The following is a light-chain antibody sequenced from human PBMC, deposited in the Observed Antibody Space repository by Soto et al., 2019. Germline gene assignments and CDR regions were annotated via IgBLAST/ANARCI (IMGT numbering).Light chain of an antibody. V-gene: IGLV2-23*02. Sequence: QSALTQPGSVSGSPGQSITISCTGTSSDVGSYNLVSWYQQHPGKAPKLMIYEVSKRPSGVSNRFSGSKSGNTASLTISGLQADDGADYYCCSYAGSSSPYVFGTGTKVTVL. CDR1: SSDVGSYNL. CDR2: EVS. J-gene: IGLJ1*01. CDR3: CSYAGSSSPYV.